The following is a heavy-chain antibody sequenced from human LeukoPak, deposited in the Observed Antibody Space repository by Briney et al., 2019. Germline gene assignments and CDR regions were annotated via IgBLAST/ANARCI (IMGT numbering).Heavy chain of an antibody. CDR2: ISYDGNNK. D-gene: IGHD3-10*01. CDR3: AREVYYGSGSYFDY. J-gene: IGHJ4*02. V-gene: IGHV3-30-3*01. Sequence: PGGSLRLSCAASGFTFSSYAMHWVRQTPGKGLEWEAVISYDGNNKYYADSVKGRFTISRDNSKNTLYLQMNSLRTDDTAVYYCAREVYYGSGSYFDYWGQGTLVTVSS. CDR1: GFTFSSYA.